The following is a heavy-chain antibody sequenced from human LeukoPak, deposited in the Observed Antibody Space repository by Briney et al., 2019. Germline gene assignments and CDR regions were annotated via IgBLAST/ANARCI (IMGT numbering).Heavy chain of an antibody. Sequence: SETLSLTCTVSGGSISSSIYYWGWIRQPPGKGLEWIGSIYYSGSTYYNPSLKSRVTISADTSKNQYSLKLTSVTAADTAVYYCASYGTHSWGQGILVTVSS. CDR1: GGSISSSIYY. J-gene: IGHJ4*02. CDR3: ASYGTHS. D-gene: IGHD4-17*01. V-gene: IGHV4-39*01. CDR2: IYYSGST.